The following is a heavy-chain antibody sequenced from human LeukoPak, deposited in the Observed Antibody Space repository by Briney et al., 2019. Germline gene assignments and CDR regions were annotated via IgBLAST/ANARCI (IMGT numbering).Heavy chain of an antibody. J-gene: IGHJ4*02. V-gene: IGHV1-18*01. Sequence: ASVKVSCKASGYTFTSFGISWVRQAPGQGLEWMGWISAYNGKTNYAQKLQGRVSMTTDTSTSTAYMELRSLRSDDTAVYYCARDKGIVLLPTAVFDYWGQGTLVTVSS. CDR1: GYTFTSFG. CDR3: ARDKGIVLLPTAVFDY. D-gene: IGHD2-8*01. CDR2: ISAYNGKT.